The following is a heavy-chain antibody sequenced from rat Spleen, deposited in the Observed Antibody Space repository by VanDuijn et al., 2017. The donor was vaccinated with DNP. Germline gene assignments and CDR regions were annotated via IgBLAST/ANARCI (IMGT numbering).Heavy chain of an antibody. D-gene: IGHD1-1*01. V-gene: IGHV5-46*01. CDR1: GFTFRNFP. J-gene: IGHJ3*01. CDR3: ARPMDYYSGGFAY. CDR2: ITYDGGYT. Sequence: EVQLVESGGGTVQPGRSMELSCAASGFTFRNFPLAWVRRAPTQGLELVAYITYDGGYTYYGDSVRGRFTISRDNAKSTLSLQMNSLRSEDMATYYCARPMDYYSGGFAYWGQGTLVTVSS.